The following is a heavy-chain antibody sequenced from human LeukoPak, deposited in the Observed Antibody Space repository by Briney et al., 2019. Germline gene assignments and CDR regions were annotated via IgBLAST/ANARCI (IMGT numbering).Heavy chain of an antibody. V-gene: IGHV1-2*04. J-gene: IGHJ6*02. D-gene: IGHD4-23*01. CDR2: INPNSGGT. CDR3: ARGEGYGGIYGMDV. Sequence: PEASVKVSCKASGYTFTGYYMHWVRQAPGQGLEWMGWINPNSGGTNYAQKFQGWVTMTRDTSISTAYMELSRLRSDDTAVYYCARGEGYGGIYGMDVWGQGTTVTVSS. CDR1: GYTFTGYY.